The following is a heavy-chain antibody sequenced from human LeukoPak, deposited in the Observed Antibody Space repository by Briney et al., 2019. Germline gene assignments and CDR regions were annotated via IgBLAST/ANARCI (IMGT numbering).Heavy chain of an antibody. CDR1: GFTFSSYA. D-gene: IGHD5-18*01. V-gene: IGHV3-30-3*02. CDR3: AKIDTAMANYYYYYMDV. J-gene: IGHJ6*03. CDR2: ISYDGSNK. Sequence: GRSLRLSCAASGFTFSSYAMHWVRQAPGKGLEWVAVISYDGSNKYYADSVKGRFTISRDNSKNTLYLQMNSLRAEDTAVYYCAKIDTAMANYYYYYMDVWGKGTTVTVSS.